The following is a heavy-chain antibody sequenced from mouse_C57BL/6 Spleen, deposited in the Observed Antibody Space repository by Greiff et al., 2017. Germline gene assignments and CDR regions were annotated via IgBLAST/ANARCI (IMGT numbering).Heavy chain of an antibody. CDR3: ARGATVVASFDY. J-gene: IGHJ2*01. D-gene: IGHD1-1*01. V-gene: IGHV1-61*01. CDR1: GSTFTSYW. Sequence: VQLQQPGAELVRPGSSVKLSCKASGSTFTSYWMDWVKQRPGQGLEWIGNIYPSDSETHYNQKFKDKATLTVDKSSSTAYMQLSSLTSEDSAVYYCARGATVVASFDYWGQGTTLTVSS. CDR2: IYPSDSET.